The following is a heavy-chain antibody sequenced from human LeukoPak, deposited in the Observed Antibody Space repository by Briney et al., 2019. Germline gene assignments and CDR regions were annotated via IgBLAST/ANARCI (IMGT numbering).Heavy chain of an antibody. V-gene: IGHV1-3*01. D-gene: IGHD3-22*01. CDR1: GYTFTSYA. CDR3: ARLYYYDSSGYDDDY. J-gene: IGHJ4*02. CDR2: INAGNGNT. Sequence: ASVKVSCKASGYTFTSYAMHWVRQAPGQRLEWMGWINAGNGNTKYSQKFQGRVTITADESTSTAYMELSSLRSEDTAVYYCARLYYYDSSGYDDDYWGQGTLVTVSS.